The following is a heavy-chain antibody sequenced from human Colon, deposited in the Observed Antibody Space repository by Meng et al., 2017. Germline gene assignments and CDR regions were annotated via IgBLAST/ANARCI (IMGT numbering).Heavy chain of an antibody. CDR1: GDPFTISS. CDR2: IIPVLNRA. J-gene: IGHJ4*02. V-gene: IGHV1-69*08. Sequence: SVKVSCKVSGDPFTISSFNWVRQAPGQGLEWMGRIIPVLNRANYAQRFRGRDTITADKSTTTAYMELSSLRSEDTAVYYCARDESEDFDSSGYYSKDWGQGTLVTVSS. CDR3: ARDESEDFDSSGYYSKD. D-gene: IGHD3-22*01.